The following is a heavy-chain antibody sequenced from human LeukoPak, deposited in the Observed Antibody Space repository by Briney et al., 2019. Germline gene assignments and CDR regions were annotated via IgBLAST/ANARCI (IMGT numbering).Heavy chain of an antibody. Sequence: PGGSLRFSCAASGFTFNSYAMSWVRQAPGKGREWVSAISASGGTTYYAYSVKGRFTISRDNSENTLFLQMNSLRAEDMAVYYCAKEPREYCSSTSCPDWFDLWGQGTLVTVSS. J-gene: IGHJ5*02. V-gene: IGHV3-23*01. CDR2: ISASGGTT. CDR3: AKEPREYCSSTSCPDWFDL. D-gene: IGHD2-2*01. CDR1: GFTFNSYA.